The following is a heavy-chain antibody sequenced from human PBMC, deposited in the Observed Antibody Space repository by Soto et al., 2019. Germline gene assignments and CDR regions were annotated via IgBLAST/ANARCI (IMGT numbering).Heavy chain of an antibody. CDR1: GDSYSISTYS. V-gene: IGHV4-30-2*01. Sequence: SETLSLTCNMSGDSYSISTYSWSWIRQPPGKALQWIGFIYQSGVTSYNPSLASRVSISLDRSNNQCSLKLKSVTAADTAVYSCAGMPYTSGLRFDPWGPGTLVTVSS. D-gene: IGHD6-19*01. J-gene: IGHJ5*02. CDR2: IYQSGVT. CDR3: AGMPYTSGLRFDP.